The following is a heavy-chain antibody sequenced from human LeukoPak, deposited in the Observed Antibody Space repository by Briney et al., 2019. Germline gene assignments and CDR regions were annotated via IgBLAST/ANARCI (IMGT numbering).Heavy chain of an antibody. CDR2: IIPIFGTA. V-gene: IGHV1-69*13. D-gene: IGHD6-6*01. CDR1: GGTFSSYA. CDR3: ARVIREYSSSSGLNY. J-gene: IGHJ4*02. Sequence: ASVKVSCKASGGTFSSYAINWVRQAPGQGLEWMGGIIPIFGTANLAQKFQSRVTITADESTSTAYMELSSLRSEDTAMYYCARVIREYSSSSGLNYWGQGTLVTVSS.